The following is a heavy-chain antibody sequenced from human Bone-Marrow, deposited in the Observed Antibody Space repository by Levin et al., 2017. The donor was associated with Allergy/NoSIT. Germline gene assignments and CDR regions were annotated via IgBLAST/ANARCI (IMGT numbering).Heavy chain of an antibody. J-gene: IGHJ6*02. CDR2: IYHSGST. Sequence: SETLSLTCAVSGGSISSSNWWSWVRQPPGKGLEWIGEIYHSGSTNYNPSLKSRVTISVDKSKNQFSLKLSSVTAADTAVYYCASHPVLKYYYYGMDVWGQGTTVTVSS. V-gene: IGHV4-4*02. CDR1: GGSISSSNW. CDR3: ASHPVLKYYYYGMDV.